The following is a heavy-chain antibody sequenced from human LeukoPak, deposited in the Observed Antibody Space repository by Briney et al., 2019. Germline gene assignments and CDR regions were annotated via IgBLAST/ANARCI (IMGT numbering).Heavy chain of an antibody. Sequence: GGSLRLSCAGSEFTFSSYAMNWVRQAPGKGLEWVSFITGDSNTIYYADSMKGRFTVSRDNAENSLYLQMNSLSAEDTAVYYCARDRIGGSFDYWGQGTLVTVSS. CDR1: EFTFSSYA. CDR2: ITGDSNTI. J-gene: IGHJ4*02. D-gene: IGHD2/OR15-2a*01. V-gene: IGHV3-48*01. CDR3: ARDRIGGSFDY.